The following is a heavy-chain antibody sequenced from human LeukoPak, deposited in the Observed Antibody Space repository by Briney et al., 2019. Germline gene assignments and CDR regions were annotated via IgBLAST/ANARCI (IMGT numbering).Heavy chain of an antibody. D-gene: IGHD6-19*01. CDR2: ISAHNGNT. CDR1: GFPFTSYG. V-gene: IGHV1-18*01. Sequence: ASVKVSCKTSGFPFTSYGFAWVRQAPGQGLEWMGWISAHNGNTHFAEKVQGRATLTTDTSTTTAYMELRSLRSDDTAVYYCARGAGTDYWGQGTLVTVSS. J-gene: IGHJ4*02. CDR3: ARGAGTDY.